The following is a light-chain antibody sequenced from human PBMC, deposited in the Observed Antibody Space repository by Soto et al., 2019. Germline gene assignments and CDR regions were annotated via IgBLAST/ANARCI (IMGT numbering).Light chain of an antibody. CDR3: EQYNYWPRT. J-gene: IGKJ1*01. V-gene: IGKV3-15*01. CDR2: DAP. CDR1: QSVSSK. Sequence: EAVMTQSPATLSVSPGEGATLSCRACQSVSSKVAWYQQRPGQAPGLLIYDAPTRATGIPARFSGSGSVTEFTLTISSLQSEDFAVYYCEQYNYWPRTFGQGTKVDI.